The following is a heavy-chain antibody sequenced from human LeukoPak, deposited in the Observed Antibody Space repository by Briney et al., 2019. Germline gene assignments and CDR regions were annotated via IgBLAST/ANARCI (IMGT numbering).Heavy chain of an antibody. Sequence: PGGSLRLSCAASGFTFSSYSMNWVRQAPGKGLEWVSSISSSSSCIYYADSVKGRFTISRDNAKNSLYLQMNSLRAEDTAVYYCARDAVPAAENWFDPWGQGTLVTVSS. V-gene: IGHV3-21*01. D-gene: IGHD2-2*01. J-gene: IGHJ5*02. CDR1: GFTFSSYS. CDR2: ISSSSSCI. CDR3: ARDAVPAAENWFDP.